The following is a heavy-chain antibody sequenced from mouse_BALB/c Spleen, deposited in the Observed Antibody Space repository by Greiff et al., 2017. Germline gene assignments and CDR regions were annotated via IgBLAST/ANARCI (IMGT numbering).Heavy chain of an antibody. CDR3: ARSGNYPWFAY. V-gene: IGHV14-3*02. J-gene: IGHJ3*01. CDR1: GFNIKDTY. CDR2: IDPANGNT. D-gene: IGHD2-1*01. Sequence: EVKLVESGAELVKPGASVKLSCTASGFNIKDTYMHWVKQRPEQGLEWIGRIDPANGNTKYDPKFQGKATITADTSSNTAYLQLSSLTSEDTAVYYCARSGNYPWFAYWGQGTLVTVSA.